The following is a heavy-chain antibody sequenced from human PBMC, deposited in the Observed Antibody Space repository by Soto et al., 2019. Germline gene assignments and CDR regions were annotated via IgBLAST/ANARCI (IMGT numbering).Heavy chain of an antibody. CDR3: ATSKYCSGGSCYSLWYFDL. Sequence: EVQLVESGGGLVQPGGSLRLSCAASGFTVSSNYMSWVRQAPGKGLEWVSVIYSGGSTYYADSVKGRFTISRHNSKNTLYLQMNSLRGEDTAVYYCATSKYCSGGSCYSLWYFDLWGRGTLVTVSS. CDR1: GFTVSSNY. J-gene: IGHJ2*01. V-gene: IGHV3-53*04. CDR2: IYSGGST. D-gene: IGHD2-15*01.